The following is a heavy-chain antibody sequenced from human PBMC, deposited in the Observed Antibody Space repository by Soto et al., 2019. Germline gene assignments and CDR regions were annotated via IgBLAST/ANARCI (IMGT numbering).Heavy chain of an antibody. V-gene: IGHV1-69*13. Sequence: SVKVSCKASGGTFSSYAISWVRQAPRQGLEWMGGIIPIFGTANYAQKFQGRVTITADESTSTAYMELSSLRSEDTAVYYCARGPLITMIVAAYDYWGQGTLVTVSS. CDR3: ARGPLITMIVAAYDY. J-gene: IGHJ4*02. CDR1: GGTFSSYA. CDR2: IIPIFGTA. D-gene: IGHD3-22*01.